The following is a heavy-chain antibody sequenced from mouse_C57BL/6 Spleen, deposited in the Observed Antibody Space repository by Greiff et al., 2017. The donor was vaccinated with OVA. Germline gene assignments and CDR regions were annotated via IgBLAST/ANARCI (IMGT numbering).Heavy chain of an antibody. D-gene: IGHD1-1*01. V-gene: IGHV14-3*01. Sequence: VQLQQSVAELVRPGASVKLSCTASGFTIRNTYMHWVKQRPEQGLEWIGRIDPANGNTKYAPKFQGQATITADTSSNTAYLQLSSLTSEDTAIYYCALYGSSAPDAMDYWGQGTSVTVSS. CDR3: ALYGSSAPDAMDY. CDR1: GFTIRNTY. J-gene: IGHJ4*01. CDR2: IDPANGNT.